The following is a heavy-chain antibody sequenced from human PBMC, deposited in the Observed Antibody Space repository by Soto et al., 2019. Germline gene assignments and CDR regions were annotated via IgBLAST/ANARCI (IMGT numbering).Heavy chain of an antibody. J-gene: IGHJ5*02. V-gene: IGHV3-30*03. CDR2: ISYDGSNK. CDR1: GFAFSSYA. Sequence: GGSLRLSCVASGFAFSSYAMHWVRQAPGKGLEWVAVISYDGSNKYYADSVKGRFTISRDNPKNTLFLQMNSLRAEDTAVYYCTPPPPRVGGTKNWFDPWGQGTLVTVSS. D-gene: IGHD1-26*01. CDR3: TPPPPRVGGTKNWFDP.